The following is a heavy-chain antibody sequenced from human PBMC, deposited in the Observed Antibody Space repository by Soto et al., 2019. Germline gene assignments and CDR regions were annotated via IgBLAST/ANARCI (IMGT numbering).Heavy chain of an antibody. CDR1: GYIFTNSY. CDR3: ARETDILTGFVIDY. D-gene: IGHD3-9*01. V-gene: IGHV1-46*01. Sequence: QVQLVQSGAEVQKPGASVRVSCKASGYIFTNSYLHWVRQAPGQGLELMGIINPSAGRTNYAQNFQGRVTMTAETSTSTVYMELSSLRSEATAVYYCARETDILTGFVIDYWGQGTLVIVSS. J-gene: IGHJ4*02. CDR2: INPSAGRT.